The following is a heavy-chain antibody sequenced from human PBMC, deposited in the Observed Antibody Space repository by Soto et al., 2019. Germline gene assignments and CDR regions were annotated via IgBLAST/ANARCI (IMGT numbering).Heavy chain of an antibody. CDR2: VYHTGRT. V-gene: IGHV4-61*01. J-gene: IGHJ4*02. CDR1: GGSFKSGSYS. Sequence: SETLSLTCTVSGGSFKSGSYSWSWIRQPPGKGLEWIGYVYHTGRTSYNPSLKSRVSISMDTSKNQFSLNLDSVTAADTAVYFCARDFAYFDSWGQGILVTVSS. CDR3: ARDFAYFDS. D-gene: IGHD3-3*01.